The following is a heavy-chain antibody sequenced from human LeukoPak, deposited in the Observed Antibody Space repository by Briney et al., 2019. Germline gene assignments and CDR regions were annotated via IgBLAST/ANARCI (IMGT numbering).Heavy chain of an antibody. Sequence: SGRSLRPSRVPSGSTLSIYGMHRVRQAPGEGLEWVAVISDGGSKKYYVDSVKGRFTISRDNSKNTLDLQMNSLRAEDTAVYYCAKDGQGLPYYFDHWGQGTLVTVSS. V-gene: IGHV3-30*18. CDR1: GSTLSIYG. CDR3: AKDGQGLPYYFDH. J-gene: IGHJ4*02. D-gene: IGHD3-16*01. CDR2: ISDGGSKK.